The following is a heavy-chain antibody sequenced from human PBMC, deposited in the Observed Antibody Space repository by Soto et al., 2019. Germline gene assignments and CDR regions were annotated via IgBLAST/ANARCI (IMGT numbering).Heavy chain of an antibody. CDR2: IYSGGST. V-gene: IGHV3-53*04. CDR3: APTSSGDLIPAYYYYYYMDV. J-gene: IGHJ6*03. D-gene: IGHD4-17*01. CDR1: GFTVSSNY. Sequence: EVQLVESGGGLVQPGGSLRLSCAASGFTVSSNYMSWVRQAPGKGLEWVSVIYSGGSTYYADSVKGRFTISRHNSKNTLYLQMNSLRAEDTAVYYCAPTSSGDLIPAYYYYYYMDVWGKGTPVTVSS.